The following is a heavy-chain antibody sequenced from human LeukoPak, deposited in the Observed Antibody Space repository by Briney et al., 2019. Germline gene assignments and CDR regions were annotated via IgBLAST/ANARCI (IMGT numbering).Heavy chain of an antibody. CDR1: GFTFSSYS. CDR2: ISSSSNYI. Sequence: GGSLRLSRAASGFTFSSYSMNWVRQAPGKGLEWVSSISSSSNYIYYADSVKGRFTISRDNAKNSLYLQMNSLRAEDTAVYYCARPRDIVATPYFDYWGQGTLVTVSS. D-gene: IGHD5-12*01. J-gene: IGHJ4*02. V-gene: IGHV3-21*01. CDR3: ARPRDIVATPYFDY.